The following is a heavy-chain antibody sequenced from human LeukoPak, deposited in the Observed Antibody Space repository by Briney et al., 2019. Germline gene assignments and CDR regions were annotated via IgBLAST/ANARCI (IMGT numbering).Heavy chain of an antibody. CDR2: IYDRGPA. V-gene: IGHV4-30-2*01. J-gene: IGHJ5*02. D-gene: IGHD3-10*01. CDR3: ARSRQASGLFSS. Sequence: PSETLSLTCTVSGYAIISGGFSWNWLWQPPGKGLEWIGCIYDRGPAYYNPSLKSRFTISVDRPKNQFFLNVTSLTAADTAVYYCARSRQASGLFSSWGQGTLVVVSS. CDR1: GYAIISGGFS.